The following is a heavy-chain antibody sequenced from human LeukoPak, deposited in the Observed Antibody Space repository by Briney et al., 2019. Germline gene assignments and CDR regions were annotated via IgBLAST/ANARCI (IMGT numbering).Heavy chain of an antibody. CDR1: GGTFSSYA. V-gene: IGHV1-69*13. CDR3: ARDWPSCYGGGWFDP. CDR2: IIPIFGTA. Sequence: SVKVSSRASGGTFSSYAISWVRQAPGQGREWMGGIIPIFGTANYAQKFQGRVTITADESTSTAYMELSSLRSEDTAVYYCARDWPSCYGGGWFDPWGQGTLVTVSS. D-gene: IGHD2-2*01. J-gene: IGHJ5*02.